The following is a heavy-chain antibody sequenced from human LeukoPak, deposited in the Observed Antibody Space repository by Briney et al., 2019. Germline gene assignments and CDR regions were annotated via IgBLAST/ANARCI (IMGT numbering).Heavy chain of an antibody. D-gene: IGHD6-13*01. J-gene: IGHJ4*02. V-gene: IGHV3-23*01. Sequence: PGGSLRLSCAPSGFTLRSYAMSWVRQAPGKGLEWVSGITDSCTKTYYADSVKGRFTISRDTSKNTLYLQMNSLRAEDTAIYYCTRVLQQIGYFDYWGPGTLVTVSS. CDR1: GFTLRSYA. CDR2: ITDSCTKT. CDR3: TRVLQQIGYFDY.